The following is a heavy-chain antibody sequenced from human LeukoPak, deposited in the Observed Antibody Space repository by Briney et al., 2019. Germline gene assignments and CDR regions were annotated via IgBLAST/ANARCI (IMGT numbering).Heavy chain of an antibody. Sequence: PGGSLRLSCAASGFTFSSYSMNWVRQAPGKGLEWVAFIRYDGSNKYYADSVKGRFTISRDNSKNTLYLQMNSLRAEDTAVYYCAKEPYYYDSSGYYGSDYWGQGTLVTVSS. CDR1: GFTFSSYS. V-gene: IGHV3-30*02. D-gene: IGHD3-22*01. J-gene: IGHJ4*02. CDR3: AKEPYYYDSSGYYGSDY. CDR2: IRYDGSNK.